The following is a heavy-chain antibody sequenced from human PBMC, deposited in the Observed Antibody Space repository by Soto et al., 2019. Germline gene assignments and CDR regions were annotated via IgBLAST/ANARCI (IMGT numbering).Heavy chain of an antibody. CDR2: IIPIFGTA. Sequence: QVQLVQSGAEVKKPGSSVKVSCKASGGTFSSYAISWVRQAPGQGLEWMGGIIPIFGTANYAQKFQGRVTITADESTSTAYMELSSLRSEDTAVYYCARDYDCSGGSCLKRNWFDPWGQGTLVTVSS. D-gene: IGHD2-15*01. J-gene: IGHJ5*02. CDR1: GGTFSSYA. CDR3: ARDYDCSGGSCLKRNWFDP. V-gene: IGHV1-69*01.